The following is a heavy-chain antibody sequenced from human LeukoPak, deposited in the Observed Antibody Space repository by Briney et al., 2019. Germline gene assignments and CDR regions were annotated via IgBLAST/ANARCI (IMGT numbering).Heavy chain of an antibody. V-gene: IGHV1-2*02. D-gene: IGHD2-15*01. CDR3: ARSRLTCSGGSCYLYYFDY. CDR1: GYTFTDYY. J-gene: IGHJ4*02. CDR2: INPNSGGT. Sequence: ASVKVSCKASGYTFTDYYMHWVRQAPGQGLEWMGWINPNSGGTNYAQKFQGRVTMTRDTAISTAYMELSSLRAEDTAVYYCARSRLTCSGGSCYLYYFDYWGQGTLVTVSS.